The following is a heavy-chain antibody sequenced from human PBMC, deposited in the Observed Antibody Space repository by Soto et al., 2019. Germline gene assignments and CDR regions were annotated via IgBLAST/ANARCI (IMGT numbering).Heavy chain of an antibody. D-gene: IGHD6-13*01. J-gene: IGHJ3*02. CDR2: ISYDGSNK. CDR3: AKDRGSDWYYDAFDI. Sequence: GGSLRLSCAASGFTFSSYGMHWVRQAPGKGLEWVTVISYDGSNKYYADSVKGRFTISRDNSKNTLYLQMNSLTAEDTAVYYCAKDRGSDWYYDAFDIWGQGTMVTVSS. V-gene: IGHV3-30*18. CDR1: GFTFSSYG.